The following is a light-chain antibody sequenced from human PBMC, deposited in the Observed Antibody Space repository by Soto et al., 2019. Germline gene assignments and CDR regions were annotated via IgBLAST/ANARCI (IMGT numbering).Light chain of an antibody. CDR2: AAS. J-gene: IGKJ5*01. CDR1: QGISSY. CDR3: QQLNSYPLT. V-gene: IGKV1-9*01. Sequence: QLTQSPSSLSASVGDRVTITCRASQGISSYLAWYQQKPGKAPKLLIYAASTLQSGVPSRFSGSGSGTYFTLTISSLQPEDFASYYCQQLNSYPLTFGQGTRLEIK.